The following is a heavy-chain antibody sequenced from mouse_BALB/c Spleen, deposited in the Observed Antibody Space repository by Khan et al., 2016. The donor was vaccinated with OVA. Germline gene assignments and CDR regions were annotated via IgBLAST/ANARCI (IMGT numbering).Heavy chain of an antibody. Sequence: QIQLVQSGPELKKPGETVKISCKASGYTFTDYSMHWVKHAPGKGLKWMGWINTETGEPTYADDFTGRFAFSMETSASTAYLQINNLKNEDTATYFCAKVYGSRYWYFDVWGAGTTVTVSS. CDR3: AKVYGSRYWYFDV. V-gene: IGHV9-2-1*01. J-gene: IGHJ1*01. CDR1: GYTFTDYS. D-gene: IGHD1-1*01. CDR2: INTETGEP.